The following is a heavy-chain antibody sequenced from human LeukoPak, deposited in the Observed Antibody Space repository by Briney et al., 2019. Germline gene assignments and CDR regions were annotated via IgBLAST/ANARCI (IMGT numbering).Heavy chain of an antibody. Sequence: PSETLSLTCGVSDESINSGGFYWTWIRQPPGKGLVWLGYSDHGGNTYYNPSLESRLSISVDTSKNQFSLKLSSVTAADTAVYYCARRGYEIYYYYMDVWGKGTTVTVSS. V-gene: IGHV4-30-2*02. D-gene: IGHD5-12*01. CDR1: DESINSGGFY. CDR3: ARRGYEIYYYYMDV. J-gene: IGHJ6*03. CDR2: SDHGGNT.